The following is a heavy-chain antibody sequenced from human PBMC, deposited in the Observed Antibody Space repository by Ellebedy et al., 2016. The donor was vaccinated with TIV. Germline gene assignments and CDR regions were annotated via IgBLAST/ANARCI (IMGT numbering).Heavy chain of an antibody. CDR1: GYTFTGYY. CDR3: ARRQFYMSDY. J-gene: IGHJ4*02. CDR2: MNPNSGNT. Sequence: AASVKVSCKASGYTFTGYYMHWVRQAPGQGLEWMGWMNPNSGNTGYAQKFQGRVTMTRNTSISTAYMELSSLTFEDTAVYYCARRQFYMSDYWGQGTLVTVSS. D-gene: IGHD5-24*01. V-gene: IGHV1-8*02.